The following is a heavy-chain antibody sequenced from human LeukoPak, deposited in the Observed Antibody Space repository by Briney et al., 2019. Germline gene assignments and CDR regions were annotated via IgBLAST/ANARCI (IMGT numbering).Heavy chain of an antibody. J-gene: IGHJ6*02. D-gene: IGHD2-8*01. Sequence: ASVKVSCKASGYTFTGYYMHWVRQAPGQGLEWMGRINPNSGGTNYAQKFQGRVTMTRDTSISTAYMELSRLRSDDTAVYYCAGVTNTNYYYYYGMDVWGQGTTVTVSS. CDR2: INPNSGGT. CDR1: GYTFTGYY. CDR3: AGVTNTNYYYYYGMDV. V-gene: IGHV1-2*06.